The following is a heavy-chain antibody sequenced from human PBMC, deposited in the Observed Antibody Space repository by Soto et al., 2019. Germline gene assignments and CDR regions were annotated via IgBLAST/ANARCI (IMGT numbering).Heavy chain of an antibody. CDR3: ARPKGSYSSGYYYFDY. Sequence: QVQLVQSGAEVQQPGSSVKVSCKTSGGTFSTYAIYWVRQAPGQGLEWMGAIIPLFGTADYAQKVQGRVTITADESTSTAYMELSSLSSEDTAVYYCARPKGSYSSGYYYFDYWGQGTLVTVSS. CDR2: IIPLFGTA. J-gene: IGHJ4*02. V-gene: IGHV1-69*01. D-gene: IGHD6-19*01. CDR1: GGTFSTYA.